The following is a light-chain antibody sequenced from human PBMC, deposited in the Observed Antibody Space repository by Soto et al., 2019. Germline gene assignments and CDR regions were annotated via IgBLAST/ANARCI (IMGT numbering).Light chain of an antibody. CDR2: DAS. V-gene: IGKV3-11*01. CDR3: QQYNNWPWT. CDR1: QSVSNF. Sequence: EIVLTQSPATLSLSPWERATLSCRASQSVSNFLAWYQQKPGQAPRLVIYDASKRATGIPVRFSGSGSGTDFTLTISSLQSEDFAVYYCQQYNNWPWTFGQGTKWIS. J-gene: IGKJ1*01.